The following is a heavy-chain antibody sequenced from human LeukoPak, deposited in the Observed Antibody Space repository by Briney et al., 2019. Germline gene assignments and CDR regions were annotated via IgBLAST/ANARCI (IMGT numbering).Heavy chain of an antibody. CDR1: GGSISSYY. CDR2: ISYSGST. D-gene: IGHD1-26*01. CDR3: ARRVYSGSYNWYFDL. Sequence: PSETLSLTCTVSGGSISSYYWSWIRQPPGKGLEWIGSISYSGSTYNNPSLKSRVTISVDTSKNQFSLKLSSVTAPDTAVYYCARRVYSGSYNWYFDLWGRGTLVTVSS. J-gene: IGHJ2*01. V-gene: IGHV4-39*01.